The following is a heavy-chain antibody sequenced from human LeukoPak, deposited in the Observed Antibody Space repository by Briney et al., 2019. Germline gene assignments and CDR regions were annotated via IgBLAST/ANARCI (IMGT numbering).Heavy chain of an antibody. CDR1: GGSISSGSYY. CDR2: IYTSGGT. V-gene: IGHV4-61*02. CDR3: ARGRDYYGSGSYYGY. J-gene: IGHJ4*02. D-gene: IGHD3-10*01. Sequence: SETLSLTCTVSGGSISSGSYYWSWIRQPAGKGLEWIGRIYTSGGTNYNPSLKSRVTISVDTSKNQFSLKLSSVTAADTAVYYCARGRDYYGSGSYYGYWGQGTLVTVSS.